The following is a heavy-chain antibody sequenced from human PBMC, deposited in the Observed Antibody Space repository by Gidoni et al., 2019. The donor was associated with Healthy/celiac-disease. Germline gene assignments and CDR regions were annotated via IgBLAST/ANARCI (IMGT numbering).Heavy chain of an antibody. V-gene: IGHV4-39*01. D-gene: IGHD3-16*02. Sequence: QLHLQESGPGLVKPSETLSPTCTVSGGSISSSSYYWGWIRQPPGKGLEWIGRIYYIGSTYYNPSLKSRVTISVDTSKNQFSLKLSSVTAADTAVYYCARRVPPQYYDYVWGSYRLNYFDYWGQGTLVTVSS. CDR3: ARRVPPQYYDYVWGSYRLNYFDY. J-gene: IGHJ4*02. CDR2: IYYIGST. CDR1: GGSISSSSYY.